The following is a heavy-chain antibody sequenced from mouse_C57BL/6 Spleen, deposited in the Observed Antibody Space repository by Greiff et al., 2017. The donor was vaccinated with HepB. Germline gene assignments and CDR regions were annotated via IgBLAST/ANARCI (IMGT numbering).Heavy chain of an antibody. J-gene: IGHJ1*03. Sequence: EVQLQESGPGLVKPSQSLSLTCSVTGYSITSGYYWNWIRQFPGNKLEWMGYISYDGSNNYNPSLKNRISITRDTSKNQFFLKLNSVTTEDTATYYCARFVITAVVAGDFDVWGTGTTVTVSS. CDR3: ARFVITAVVAGDFDV. CDR2: ISYDGSN. D-gene: IGHD1-1*01. CDR1: GYSITSGYY. V-gene: IGHV3-6*01.